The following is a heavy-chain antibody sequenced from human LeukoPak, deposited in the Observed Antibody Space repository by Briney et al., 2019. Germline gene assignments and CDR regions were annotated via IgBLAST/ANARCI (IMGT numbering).Heavy chain of an antibody. CDR3: ARAGLGVTSGNFDN. Sequence: ASVSLSCTVSGYSITSCVISWVRYPPGQGIEWVGWISENNGNTNYAQKPQGRVTMTTDTYTSTAYMELRSLTSDATAAYYCARAGLGVTSGNFDNWGQGDPVTVSS. CDR2: ISENNGNT. CDR1: GYSITSCV. D-gene: IGHD1-26*01. V-gene: IGHV1-18*01. J-gene: IGHJ4*02.